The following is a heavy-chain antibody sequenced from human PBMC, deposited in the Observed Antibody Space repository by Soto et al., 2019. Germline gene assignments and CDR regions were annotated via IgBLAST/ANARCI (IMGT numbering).Heavy chain of an antibody. CDR2: VNPNSNET. J-gene: IGHJ4*02. CDR3: VRRGRRSGIDY. V-gene: IGHV1-8*02. CDR1: GYTFSSYD. D-gene: IGHD1-1*01. Sequence: QVQLVQSGAEVKKPGASVKVSCEASGYTFSSYDISWVRQATGQGLEWMGWVNPNSNETDYAQKFQGRVTMTGNTSIRTAYMELSSLRSDDTSVYYCVRRGRRSGIDYWGQGTLVTVSS.